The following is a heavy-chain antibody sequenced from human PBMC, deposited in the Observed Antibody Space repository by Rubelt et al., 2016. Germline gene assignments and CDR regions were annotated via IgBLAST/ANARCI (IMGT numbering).Heavy chain of an antibody. Sequence: QVQLVQSGSELKKPGASVKVSCKASGYTFTAYFMHWVRQAPGQGLEWVGRVNPNNGVTNYAQKFHGRVTMTMDTSISTAYMQLSSLRSDDTAVYYCARDGKFDPWGQGTLVFVSS. V-gene: IGHV1-2*06. CDR3: ARDGKFDP. J-gene: IGHJ5*02. CDR1: GYTFTAYF. CDR2: VNPNNGVT.